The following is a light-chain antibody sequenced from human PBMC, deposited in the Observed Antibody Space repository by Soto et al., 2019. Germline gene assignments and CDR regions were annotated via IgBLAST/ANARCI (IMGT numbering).Light chain of an antibody. CDR1: QSISNW. V-gene: IGKV1-5*01. CDR2: DAS. Sequence: DIQMTQSPSTLSASVGDRVTITCRASQSISNWMAWYQQKPGKAPKLLIYDASRVEGGVPSRFSGSGSGTAFTLTISSLQPDDFATYYCQQYNSYSRTFGQGTKVEIK. J-gene: IGKJ1*01. CDR3: QQYNSYSRT.